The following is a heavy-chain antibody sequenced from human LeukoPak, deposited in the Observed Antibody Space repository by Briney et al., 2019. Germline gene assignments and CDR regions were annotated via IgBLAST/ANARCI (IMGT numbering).Heavy chain of an antibody. CDR2: IIPIFGTA. Sequence: GASVKVSCKASGGTFSSYAISWVRQAPGQGLEWMGGIIPIFGTANYAQKFQGRVTITADESTSTAYMELSSLRSEDTAVYYCARGSYCSSTSCYKDFDYWGQGTLVTVSS. CDR1: GGTFSSYA. D-gene: IGHD2-2*02. CDR3: ARGSYCSSTSCYKDFDY. J-gene: IGHJ4*02. V-gene: IGHV1-69*13.